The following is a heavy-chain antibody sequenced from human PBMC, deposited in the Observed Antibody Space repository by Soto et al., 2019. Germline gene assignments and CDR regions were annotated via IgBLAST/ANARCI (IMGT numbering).Heavy chain of an antibody. V-gene: IGHV4-34*01. J-gene: IGHJ4*02. CDR3: ARFLCREDSSGYYYFDY. CDR1: GGSFSSYY. CDR2: INHSGST. Sequence: PSETLSLTCAVYGGSFSSYYWSWSLQPPGKGLEWIGEINHSGSTNYNPSLKSRVTISVDTSKNQFSLKLSSVTAADTAVYYCARFLCREDSSGYYYFDYWGQGTLVTVSS. D-gene: IGHD3-22*01.